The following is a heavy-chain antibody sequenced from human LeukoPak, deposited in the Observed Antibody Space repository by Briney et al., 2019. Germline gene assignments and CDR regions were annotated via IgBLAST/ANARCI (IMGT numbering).Heavy chain of an antibody. J-gene: IGHJ6*03. Sequence: GGSLRLSCAASGFTFSNYAMHWVRQAPGKGLEWVAVISYDGSNRYYADSVKGRFTISRDNSMHTLFLQMNNLTAEDTAVFYCARARIKTNSGYYYHMDVWGKGTTVTVSS. CDR1: GFTFSNYA. CDR3: ARARIKTNSGYYYHMDV. V-gene: IGHV3-30*01. CDR2: ISYDGSNR. D-gene: IGHD2-8*01.